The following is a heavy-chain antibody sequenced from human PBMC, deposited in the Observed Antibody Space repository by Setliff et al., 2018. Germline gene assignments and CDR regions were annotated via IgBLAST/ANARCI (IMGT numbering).Heavy chain of an antibody. CDR3: ARETTAWGYVDTAMVTFIDQ. Sequence: SETLSLTCTVSGGSISSSSYYWGWIRQPPGKGLEWIGSIYYSGSTNYNPSLKSRVTMPVDTSKNQFSLKLGSVTAADTAVYYCARETTAWGYVDTAMVTFIDQWGQGTLVTVSS. V-gene: IGHV4-39*07. D-gene: IGHD5-18*01. CDR2: IYYSGST. J-gene: IGHJ4*02. CDR1: GGSISSSSYY.